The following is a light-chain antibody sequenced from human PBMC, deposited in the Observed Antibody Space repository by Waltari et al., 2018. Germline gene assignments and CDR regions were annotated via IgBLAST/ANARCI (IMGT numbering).Light chain of an antibody. CDR2: EAS. J-gene: IGKJ1*01. CDR3: QQRSNWPS. V-gene: IGKV3-11*01. Sequence: IVLTQSPATLSLSPGDTATLSCRASQSVSRHLAWYQQKPGQAPRLLIYEASKRATGIPARFSGSGSGTDFTLTITSLEPEDFAVFFCQQRSNWPSFGPGTKVEIK. CDR1: QSVSRH.